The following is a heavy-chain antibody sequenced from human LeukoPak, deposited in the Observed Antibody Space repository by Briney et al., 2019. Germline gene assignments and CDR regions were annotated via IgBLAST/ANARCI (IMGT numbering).Heavy chain of an antibody. CDR3: ATYRQVLLPFES. J-gene: IGHJ4*02. V-gene: IGHV3-23*01. CDR2: IFPSGGEI. D-gene: IGHD2-8*02. CDR1: GFTFSTFA. Sequence: VGSLRLSCAASGFTFSTFAMIWVRQPPGKGLEWVSSIFPSGGEIHYADSVRGRFTISRDNSKSTLSLQMNSLRAEDTAIYYCATYRQVLLPFESWGQGTLVTVSS.